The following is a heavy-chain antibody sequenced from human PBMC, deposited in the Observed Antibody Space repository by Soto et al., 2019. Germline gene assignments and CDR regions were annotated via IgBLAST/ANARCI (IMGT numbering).Heavy chain of an antibody. J-gene: IGHJ4*02. V-gene: IGHV3-49*03. Sequence: HPGGSLRLSCTGSGFTFGDYAVSWFRQAPGKGLECVGFIRSKAYGETTDYAASVKGRFTISRDDSRTIAYLRMNSLKTEDTATYYCSRGFYANTSYPRFDFWGQGTLVTVSS. CDR2: IRSKAYGETT. D-gene: IGHD2-21*01. CDR1: GFTFGDYA. CDR3: SRGFYANTSYPRFDF.